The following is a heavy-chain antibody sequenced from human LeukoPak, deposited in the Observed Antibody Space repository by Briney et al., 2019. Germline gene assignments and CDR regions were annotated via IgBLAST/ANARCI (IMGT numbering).Heavy chain of an antibody. CDR2: INHSGST. V-gene: IGHV4-34*01. D-gene: IGHD4-11*01. Sequence: SETLSLTCAVYGGSFSGYYWSWIRQPPGKGLEWIGEINHSGSTNYNPSLKSRVTISVDTSKNQFSLKLSSVTAADTAVYYCARGTTVTLLGYWGQGTLVTVSS. CDR3: ARGTTVTLLGY. CDR1: GGSFSGYY. J-gene: IGHJ4*02.